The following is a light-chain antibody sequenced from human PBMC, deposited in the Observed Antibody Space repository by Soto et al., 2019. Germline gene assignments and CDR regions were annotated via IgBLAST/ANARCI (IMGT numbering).Light chain of an antibody. CDR3: QQYGVSPLT. J-gene: IGKJ3*01. Sequence: EIVLTQSPGTLSLSPGERATLSCRASQSVSSSYLAWYQQKPGQAPRLLIYGASSRATGIPDRFSGSGSGTDFTLTISRLEPDDFAVYYCQQYGVSPLTFGPGTKVEIK. V-gene: IGKV3-20*01. CDR1: QSVSSSY. CDR2: GAS.